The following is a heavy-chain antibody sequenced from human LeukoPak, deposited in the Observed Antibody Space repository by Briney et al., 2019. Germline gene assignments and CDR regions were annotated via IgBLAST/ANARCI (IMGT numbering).Heavy chain of an antibody. Sequence: SETLSLTCTVSGGSISGYYWSWIRQPPGKGLEWIGEINHSGSTNYNPSLKSRVTISVDTSKNQFSLKLSSVTAADTAVYYCARGTMIVAFDIWGQGTMVTVSS. CDR3: ARGTMIVAFDI. CDR1: GGSISGYY. J-gene: IGHJ3*02. CDR2: INHSGST. V-gene: IGHV4-34*01. D-gene: IGHD3-22*01.